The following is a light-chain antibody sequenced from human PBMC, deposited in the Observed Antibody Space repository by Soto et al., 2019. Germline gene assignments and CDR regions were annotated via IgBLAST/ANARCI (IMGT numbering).Light chain of an antibody. CDR1: QTISTA. CDR3: QQSYSTPT. J-gene: IGKJ4*01. CDR2: ATY. Sequence: DIQMTQSTSSLSASVGDRVTISCRASQTISTALNWYQQKPGKAPKLLIYATYILQSGVPSRFSGSGFGTDFTLAISSLQPEDFATYYCQQSYSTPTFGGGTKV. V-gene: IGKV1-39*01.